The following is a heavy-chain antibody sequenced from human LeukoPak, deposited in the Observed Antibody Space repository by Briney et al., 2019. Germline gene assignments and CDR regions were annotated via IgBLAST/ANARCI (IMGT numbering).Heavy chain of an antibody. CDR3: ACWGYDILTGSRPTAYYYYGMDV. J-gene: IGHJ6*02. CDR2: ISYGGSNK. D-gene: IGHD3-9*01. CDR1: GFTFSSYA. V-gene: IGHV3-30-3*01. Sequence: PGRSLRLSCAASGFTFSSYAMHWVRQAPGKGLEWVAVISYGGSNKYYADSVKGRFTISRDNFKNTLYLQMNSLRAEDTAVYYCACWGYDILTGSRPTAYYYYGMDVWGQGTTVTVSS.